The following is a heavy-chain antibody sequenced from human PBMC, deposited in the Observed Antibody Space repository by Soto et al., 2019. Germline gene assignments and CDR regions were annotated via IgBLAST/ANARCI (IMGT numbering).Heavy chain of an antibody. CDR1: GFTFSSYW. Sequence: EVQLVESGGGLVQPGGSLRLSCAASGFTFSSYWMSWVRQAPGKGLEWVANIKQDGSEKYYVDSVKGRFTISRDNAKNSLYLQMNSLGAEDTAVYYCARVVQYSSGWYRGGFNYWGQGTLVTVSS. CDR2: IKQDGSEK. V-gene: IGHV3-7*05. CDR3: ARVVQYSSGWYRGGFNY. J-gene: IGHJ4*02. D-gene: IGHD6-19*01.